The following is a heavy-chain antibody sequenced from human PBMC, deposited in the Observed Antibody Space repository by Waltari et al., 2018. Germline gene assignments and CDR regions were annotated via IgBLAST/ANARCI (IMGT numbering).Heavy chain of an antibody. J-gene: IGHJ4*02. V-gene: IGHV3-30*18. CDR1: GFTFSRYG. D-gene: IGHD6-19*01. CDR3: AKAGYSSGWLDY. CDR2: ISYDGSNK. Sequence: QVQLVESGGGVVQPGRSLRLSCAASGFTFSRYGMHWVRQAPGKGLEWVAVISYDGSNKYYADSVKGRFTISRDNSKNTLYLQMNSLRAEDTAVYYCAKAGYSSGWLDYWGQGTLVTVSS.